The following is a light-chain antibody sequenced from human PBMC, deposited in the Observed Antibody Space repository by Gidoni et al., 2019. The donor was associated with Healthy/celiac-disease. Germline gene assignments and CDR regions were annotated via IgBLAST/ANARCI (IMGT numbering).Light chain of an antibody. V-gene: IGKV4-1*01. Sequence: DILMTKSPDYLAVSLGERATINCKSSQSVLYSSNNKNYLAWYQQKPGQPPKLLIYWASTRESGVPDRFSGSGSGTDFTLTISSLQAEDVAVYYCQQYYSTPRTFGQGTKVEIK. CDR2: WAS. J-gene: IGKJ1*01. CDR3: QQYYSTPRT. CDR1: QSVLYSSNNKNY.